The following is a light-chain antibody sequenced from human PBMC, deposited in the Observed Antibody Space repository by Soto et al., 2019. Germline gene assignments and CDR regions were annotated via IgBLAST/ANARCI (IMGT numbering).Light chain of an antibody. J-gene: IGLJ1*01. V-gene: IGLV2-14*01. CDR2: EVN. Sequence: SALTQPAWVDGSPGQSIAISCTGTSSDIGAYDHVSWYQHHPGKAPKLIISEVNNRPSGVSTRFSGSKSDCTASLTISGLQAEDEADYYCCSYSNSDTRVFGTGTKVTVL. CDR3: CSYSNSDTRV. CDR1: SSDIGAYDH.